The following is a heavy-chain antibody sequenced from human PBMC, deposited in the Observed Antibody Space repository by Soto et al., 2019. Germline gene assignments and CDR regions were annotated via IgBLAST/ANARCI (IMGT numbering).Heavy chain of an antibody. Sequence: QVQLVESGGGVVQPGRSLRLSCAASGFTFSSYAMHWVRQAPGKGLEWVAGISYDGSNKYYADSVKGRFTISRDNSKNKLYLQMNSLRAEDTAVYYCARVPLELEPSYDYWGQGTLVTVSS. D-gene: IGHD1-1*01. CDR1: GFTFSSYA. J-gene: IGHJ4*02. CDR2: ISYDGSNK. CDR3: ARVPLELEPSYDY. V-gene: IGHV3-30*04.